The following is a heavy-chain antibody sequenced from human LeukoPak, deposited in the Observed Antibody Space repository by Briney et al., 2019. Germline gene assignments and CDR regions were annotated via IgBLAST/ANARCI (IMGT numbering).Heavy chain of an antibody. V-gene: IGHV3-23*01. D-gene: IGHD3-3*01. CDR1: GFTFSSYA. J-gene: IGHJ4*02. CDR3: ARGGRGFLYRFDY. CDR2: ISGSGGST. Sequence: GGSLRLSCAASGFTFSSYAMSWVRQAPGKGLEWVSAISGSGGSTYYADSVKGRFTISRDNAKNSLYLQMNSLRAEDTAVYYCARGGRGFLYRFDYWGQGTLVTVSS.